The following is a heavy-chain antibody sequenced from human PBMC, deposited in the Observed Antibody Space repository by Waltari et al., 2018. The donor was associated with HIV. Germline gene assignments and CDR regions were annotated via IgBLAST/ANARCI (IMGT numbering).Heavy chain of an antibody. CDR1: GGSISSGSYY. CDR2: IYTSGST. J-gene: IGHJ4*02. CDR3: ASYIVGSPAIDY. Sequence: QVQLQESGPGLVKPSQTLSLTCTVSGGSISSGSYYWSWIRQPAGKGLEWIGRIYTSGSTNYNPSLKSRVTISVDTSKNQFSLKLSSVTAADTAVYYCASYIVGSPAIDYWGQGTLVTVSS. V-gene: IGHV4-61*02. D-gene: IGHD1-26*01.